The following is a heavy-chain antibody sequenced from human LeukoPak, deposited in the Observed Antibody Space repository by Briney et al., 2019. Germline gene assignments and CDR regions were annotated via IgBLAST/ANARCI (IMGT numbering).Heavy chain of an antibody. CDR1: GGSISSYY. CDR3: ARVTYYDFWSGSPLFDY. CDR2: IYYSGST. D-gene: IGHD3-3*01. Sequence: SETLSLTCTVSGGSISSYYWSWLRQPPGKGREWIGYIYYSGSTNYNPSLKSRVTISVDTSNNQFSLKVSSVTAADTAVYCCARVTYYDFWSGSPLFDYWGQGTLVTVSS. J-gene: IGHJ4*02. V-gene: IGHV4-59*01.